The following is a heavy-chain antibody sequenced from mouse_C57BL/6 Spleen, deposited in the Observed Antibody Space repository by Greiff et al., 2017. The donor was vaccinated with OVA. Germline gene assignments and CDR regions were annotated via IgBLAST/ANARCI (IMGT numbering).Heavy chain of an antibody. Sequence: EVQLQQSVAELVRPGASVKLSCTASGFNIKNTYMHWVKQRPEQGLEWIGRIDPANGNPKSDPKFQGKATLTADTSSNTAYLQLSRLTSEDTAIYYCAHDYDGYYAMDYWGQGTSVTVSS. V-gene: IGHV14-3*01. CDR3: AHDYDGYYAMDY. J-gene: IGHJ4*01. CDR1: GFNIKNTY. D-gene: IGHD2-4*01. CDR2: IDPANGNP.